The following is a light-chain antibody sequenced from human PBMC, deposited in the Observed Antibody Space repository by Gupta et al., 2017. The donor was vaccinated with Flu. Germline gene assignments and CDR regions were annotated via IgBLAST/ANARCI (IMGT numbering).Light chain of an antibody. CDR3: QQYYSHPIT. CDR1: QDITNY. Sequence: DIQMTQSPSSLSASVGDRVTFTCQASQDITNYLNWYQQKAGKVPKLLIYDASKLEAGVPSRFSGSGSGTEFTFTIIGLHPEDTATYYCQQYYSHPITFGQGTRLEIK. V-gene: IGKV1-33*01. J-gene: IGKJ5*01. CDR2: DAS.